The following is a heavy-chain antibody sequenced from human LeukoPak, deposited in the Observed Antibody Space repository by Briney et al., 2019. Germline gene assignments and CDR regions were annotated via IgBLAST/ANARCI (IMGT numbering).Heavy chain of an antibody. CDR3: ARASYYYDSSAPLPDY. D-gene: IGHD3-22*01. CDR2: IYHSGST. Sequence: SETQSLTCTVSGVSISSSNWWSWVRQPPGKGLEWIGEIYHSGSTNYNPSLKSRVTISVDKSKNQFSLKLSSVTAADTAVYYCARASYYYDSSAPLPDYWGQGTLVTVSS. V-gene: IGHV4-4*02. CDR1: GVSISSSNW. J-gene: IGHJ4*02.